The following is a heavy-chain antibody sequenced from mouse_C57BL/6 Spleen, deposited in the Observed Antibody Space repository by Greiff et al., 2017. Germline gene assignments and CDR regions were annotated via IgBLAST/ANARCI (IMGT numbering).Heavy chain of an antibody. D-gene: IGHD1-1*01. CDR2: IDPADSYT. V-gene: IGHV1-69*01. CDR3: ARQGYGSAMDY. J-gene: IGHJ4*01. CDR1: GYTFTSYW. Sequence: QVQLQQPGAELVMPGASVKLSCKASGYTFTSYWMHWVKQRPGQGLEWIGEIDPADSYTNYTQKFKGKSTLTVDKSSSTAYMQLSSLTSEDSAVYYCARQGYGSAMDYWGQGTSGTVSS.